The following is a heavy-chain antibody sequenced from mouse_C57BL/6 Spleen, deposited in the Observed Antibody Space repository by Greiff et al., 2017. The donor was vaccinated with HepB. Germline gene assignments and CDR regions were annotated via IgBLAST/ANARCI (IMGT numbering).Heavy chain of an antibody. J-gene: IGHJ2*01. Sequence: QVQLQQPGAELVKPGASVKLSCKASGYTFTSYWMQWVKQRPGQGLEWIGEIDPSDSYTNYNQKFKGKATLTVDTSSSTAYMQLSSLTSEDSAVYYCARSNLDDWGQGTTLTVSS. CDR2: IDPSDSYT. CDR1: GYTFTSYW. V-gene: IGHV1-50*01. CDR3: ARSNLDD.